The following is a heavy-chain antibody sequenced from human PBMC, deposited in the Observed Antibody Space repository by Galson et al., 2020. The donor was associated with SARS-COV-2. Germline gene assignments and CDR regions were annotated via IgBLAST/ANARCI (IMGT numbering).Heavy chain of an antibody. CDR1: GFTFSNYR. Sequence: GGSLRLSRVASGFTFSNYRMSWVRQAPGKGLECVANINQGGSEKYYVDSVRGRITISRDNAKNSLYLQMNSLRAEDTAVYYCARVRYSGTYEFDYWGQGTLVTVSS. J-gene: IGHJ4*02. D-gene: IGHD1-26*01. CDR2: INQGGSEK. V-gene: IGHV3-7*04. CDR3: ARVRYSGTYEFDY.